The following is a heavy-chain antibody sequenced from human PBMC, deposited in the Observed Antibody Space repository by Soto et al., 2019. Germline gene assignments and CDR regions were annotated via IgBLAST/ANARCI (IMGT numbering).Heavy chain of an antibody. CDR2: INPNSGGT. D-gene: IGHD6-19*01. J-gene: IGHJ3*02. V-gene: IGHV1-2*04. CDR1: VYTFTCYY. Sequence: XSVKVSCKASVYTFTCYYMHWVRQAPGQGLEWMGWINPNSGGTNYAQKFQGWVTMTRDTSISTAYMELSRLRSDDTAVYYCARGGSAVANDAFDTWGQGTMVTVSS. CDR3: ARGGSAVANDAFDT.